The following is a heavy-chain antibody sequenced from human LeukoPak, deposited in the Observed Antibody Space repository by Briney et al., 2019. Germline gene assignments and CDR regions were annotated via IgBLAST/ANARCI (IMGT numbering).Heavy chain of an antibody. CDR2: ISPDTGDT. CDR3: ARGMSASEWLLHGPSDI. V-gene: IGHV1-18*01. J-gene: IGHJ3*02. Sequence: ASVKVSCKASGYNFTKYGINWVRQAPGHGLEWMGWISPDTGDTKYAQDLQGRVTMTTDTSTNTVYMDLRSLRSDDTAVYYCARGMSASEWLLHGPSDIWGQGTMVTIGS. CDR1: GYNFTKYG. D-gene: IGHD3-3*01.